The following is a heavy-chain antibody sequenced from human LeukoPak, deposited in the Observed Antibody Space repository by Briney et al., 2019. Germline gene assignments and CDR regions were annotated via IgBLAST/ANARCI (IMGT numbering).Heavy chain of an antibody. Sequence: SETLSLTCTVSGGSISSYYWSWIRQPPGKGLEWIGYIYYSGSTNYNPSLKSRVTISVDTSKNQFSLKLSSVTAADTAVYYCARGGSSSWYPNYWGQGTLVTVSS. CDR1: GGSISSYY. V-gene: IGHV4-59*01. J-gene: IGHJ4*02. CDR3: ARGGSSSWYPNY. D-gene: IGHD6-13*01. CDR2: IYYSGST.